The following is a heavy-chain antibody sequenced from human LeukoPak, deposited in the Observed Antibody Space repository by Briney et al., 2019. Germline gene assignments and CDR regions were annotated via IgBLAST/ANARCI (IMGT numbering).Heavy chain of an antibody. J-gene: IGHJ6*03. V-gene: IGHV4-39*07. CDR3: ARASAVVPAAIRLPYYYYYYMDA. CDR2: IYYSGST. D-gene: IGHD2-2*02. Sequence: SETLSLTCTVSGGSISSSSYYWGWIRQPPGKGLEWIGSIYYSGSTYYNPSLKSRVTISVDTSKNQFSLKLSSVTAADTAVYYCARASAVVPAAIRLPYYYYYYMDAWGKGTTVTVSS. CDR1: GGSISSSSYY.